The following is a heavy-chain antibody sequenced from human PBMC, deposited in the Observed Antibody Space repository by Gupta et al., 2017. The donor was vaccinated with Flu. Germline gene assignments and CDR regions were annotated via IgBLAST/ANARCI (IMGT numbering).Heavy chain of an antibody. V-gene: IGHV4-59*01. CDR2: VYSSGIT. J-gene: IGHJ4*02. Sequence: QVQLQDSGPGLVKPSETLSLTCTVSSGSINNYYWTWIRQVPGKGLEWIGYVYSSGITNYNPSLKGRVTISLATSRTQFSLNLRSVTAADTAVYYCARSYGTGRSCYQTCDYWGQGILVTVSS. CDR1: SGSINNYY. D-gene: IGHD2-8*02. CDR3: ARSYGTGRSCYQTCDY.